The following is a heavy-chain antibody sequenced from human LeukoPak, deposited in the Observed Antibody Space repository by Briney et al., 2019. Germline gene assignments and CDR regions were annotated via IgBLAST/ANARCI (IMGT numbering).Heavy chain of an antibody. V-gene: IGHV3-30*03. CDR1: GFTFSSSG. J-gene: IGHJ4*02. Sequence: GGSLRLSCAASGFTFSSSGMHWVRQAPGKGLQWVAVISYDGSNKYYTNSVKGRFTISRDNSKNTVYLQMNSLRAEDTAVYYCARWALWFGELTEYYFDYWGQGTLVTVSS. CDR3: ARWALWFGELTEYYFDY. D-gene: IGHD3-10*01. CDR2: ISYDGSNK.